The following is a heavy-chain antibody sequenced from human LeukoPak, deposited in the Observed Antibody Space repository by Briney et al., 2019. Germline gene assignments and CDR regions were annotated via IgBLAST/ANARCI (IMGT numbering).Heavy chain of an antibody. CDR1: GGSISSGSYY. CDR3: ARGDVVVGFDP. Sequence: PSETLSLTCTVSGGSISSGSYYWSWIRQPAGKGLEWIGRIYTSGSTNYNPSLKSRVTISVDTSKNQFSLKLSSVTAADTAVYYCARGDVVVGFDPWGQGTLVTVSS. CDR2: IYTSGST. D-gene: IGHD2-2*01. J-gene: IGHJ5*02. V-gene: IGHV4-61*02.